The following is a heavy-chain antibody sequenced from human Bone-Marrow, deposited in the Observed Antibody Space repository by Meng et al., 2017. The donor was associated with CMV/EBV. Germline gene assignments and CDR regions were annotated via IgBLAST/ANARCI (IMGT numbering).Heavy chain of an antibody. CDR3: AKDISALGYCSSTSCYGNIYFQH. J-gene: IGHJ1*01. D-gene: IGHD2-2*01. CDR1: GFTLDDYA. Sequence: SLKISCAASGFTLDDYAMHWVRQAPGKGLEWVSGISWNSGSIGYADSVKGRFTISRDNAKNSLYLQMNSLRAEDTALYYCAKDISALGYCSSTSCYGNIYFQHWGQGTLVTVSS. V-gene: IGHV3-9*01. CDR2: ISWNSGSI.